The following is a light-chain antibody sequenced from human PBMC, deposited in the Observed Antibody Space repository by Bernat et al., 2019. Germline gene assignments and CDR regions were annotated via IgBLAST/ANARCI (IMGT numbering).Light chain of an antibody. CDR3: QTWGTGIQG. CDR2: LNSDGSH. CDR1: SGHSSYG. V-gene: IGLV4-69*01. Sequence: QLVLTQSPSASASLGASVKLTCTLSSGHSSYGIAWHQQQPEKGPRYLMKLNSDGSHSKGDGIPDRFSGSSPGAERYLTISSLQSEDEADYYCQTWGTGIQGFGGGTKLTVL. J-gene: IGLJ3*02.